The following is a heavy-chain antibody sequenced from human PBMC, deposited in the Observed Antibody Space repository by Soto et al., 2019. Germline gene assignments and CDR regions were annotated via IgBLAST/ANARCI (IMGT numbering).Heavy chain of an antibody. Sequence: GESLKISCKGSGCSFTNYWIAWVRQMPGKGLEWMAGIDPSDSQTNYSPSFQGHVTISVDTSINTAYLQWSSLKASDTAMYYCTRLSMARYYYYGMDVWGQGTTVTVSS. CDR2: IDPSDSQT. CDR3: TRLSMARYYYYGMDV. CDR1: GCSFTNYW. V-gene: IGHV5-10-1*01. J-gene: IGHJ6*02. D-gene: IGHD5-12*01.